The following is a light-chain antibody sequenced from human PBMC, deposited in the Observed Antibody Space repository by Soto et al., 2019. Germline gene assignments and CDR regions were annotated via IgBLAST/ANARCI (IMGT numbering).Light chain of an antibody. CDR3: QSYDGTRSGSYV. V-gene: IGLV1-40*01. J-gene: IGLJ1*01. CDR1: SSNIGAGYD. CDR2: GTT. Sequence: QSALTQPPSVSGAPGQRVTISCTGSSSNIGAGYDVHWYQQLPGTAPKLVMYGTTNRPSGVPDRFSGSKSGTSASLAITGLQAEDEADYYCQSYDGTRSGSYVFGIGTKLTVL.